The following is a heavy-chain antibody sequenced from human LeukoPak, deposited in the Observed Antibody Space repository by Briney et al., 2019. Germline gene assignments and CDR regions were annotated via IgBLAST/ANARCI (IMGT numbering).Heavy chain of an antibody. D-gene: IGHD3-9*01. CDR1: GGSISSYY. J-gene: IGHJ3*02. CDR2: IYYSGST. V-gene: IGHV4-59*01. CDR3: ARSYDILTGYYPYDAFDI. Sequence: SSETLSLTCTVSGGSISSYYWSWIRQPPGKGLEWIGYIYYSGSTNYKPSLKSRVTISADTSKNQFSLKLSSVTAADTAVYYCARSYDILTGYYPYDAFDIWGQGTMVTVSS.